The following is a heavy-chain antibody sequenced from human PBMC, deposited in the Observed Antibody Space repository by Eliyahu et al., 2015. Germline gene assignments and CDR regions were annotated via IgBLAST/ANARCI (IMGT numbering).Heavy chain of an antibody. J-gene: IGHJ2*01. CDR1: GFSXSXARMG. CDR3: ARIREFGLWFGDWYFDL. CDR2: IFSNDEK. D-gene: IGHD3-10*01. Sequence: QVTLKESGPVLVKPTETLTLTCTVSGFSXSXARMGVSWXRQPPGKALEWLAHIFSNDEKSYSTSLKSRLTISKDTSKSQVVLTMTNMDPVDTATYYCARIREFGLWFGDWYFDLWGRGTLVTVSS. V-gene: IGHV2-26*01.